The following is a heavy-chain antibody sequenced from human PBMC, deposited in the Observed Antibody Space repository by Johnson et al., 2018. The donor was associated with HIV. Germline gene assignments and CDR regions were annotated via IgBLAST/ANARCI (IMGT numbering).Heavy chain of an antibody. V-gene: IGHV3-30*04. CDR1: GFTFSSYA. CDR2: ISYHGSNT. Sequence: QEQLVESGGGVVQPGRSLRLSCAASGFTFSSYAMHWVRQAPGKGLEWVAVISYHGSNTYYADSMRGRFTISRDNSKNTLYLQMNSLRVEDTAVYYCARPSSIASLYDEFDIWGLGTMVTVSS. D-gene: IGHD6-6*01. J-gene: IGHJ3*02. CDR3: ARPSSIASLYDEFDI.